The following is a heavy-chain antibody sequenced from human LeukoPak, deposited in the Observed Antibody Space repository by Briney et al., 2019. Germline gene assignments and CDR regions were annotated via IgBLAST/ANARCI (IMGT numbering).Heavy chain of an antibody. CDR3: ARRDGIAEFDY. Sequence: GESLKISCKGSGYSFTTYWIAWVRQMPGKGLEWMGIIFPGDSDTTYSPSFQGQVTMSADKSISTAYLHWSSLKASDTAMYYCARRDGIAEFDYWGQGILVTVSS. D-gene: IGHD6-13*01. CDR1: GYSFTTYW. CDR2: IFPGDSDT. V-gene: IGHV5-51*01. J-gene: IGHJ4*02.